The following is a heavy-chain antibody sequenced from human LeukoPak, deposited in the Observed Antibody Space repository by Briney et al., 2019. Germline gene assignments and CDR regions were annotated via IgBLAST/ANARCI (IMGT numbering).Heavy chain of an antibody. CDR2: IYYSGST. Sequence: SETLSLTCTVSGGSISSGDYYWSWIRQPPGKGLEWIGYIYYSGSTYYNPSLKSRVTISVDTSKNQFSLKLSSVTAADTAVYYCARDGSRTVTLARRTRYFDLWGRGTLVTVSS. CDR3: ARDGSRTVTLARRTRYFDL. V-gene: IGHV4-30-4*01. D-gene: IGHD4-17*01. CDR1: GGSISSGDYY. J-gene: IGHJ2*01.